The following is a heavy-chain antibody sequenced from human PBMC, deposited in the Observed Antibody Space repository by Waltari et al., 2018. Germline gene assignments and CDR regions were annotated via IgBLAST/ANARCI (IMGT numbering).Heavy chain of an antibody. J-gene: IGHJ5*02. V-gene: IGHV4-59*01. D-gene: IGHD2-15*01. Sequence: VQLVESGPGLVKPSETLSLTCTVSGGSIRSYYWSWIRQPPGKGLEWIGYIYYSGSTNYNPSLKSRVTISVDTYKNQFSLKLSSVTAADTAVYYCARVDPFTPQNWFDPWGQGTLVTVSS. CDR1: GGSIRSYY. CDR2: IYYSGST. CDR3: ARVDPFTPQNWFDP.